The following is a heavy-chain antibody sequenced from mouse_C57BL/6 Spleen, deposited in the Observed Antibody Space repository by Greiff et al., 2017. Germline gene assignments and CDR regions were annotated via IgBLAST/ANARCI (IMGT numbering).Heavy chain of an antibody. D-gene: IGHD2-4*01. CDR3: TSYDYDHY. V-gene: IGHV14-4*01. CDR1: GFNIKDDY. J-gene: IGHJ2*01. Sequence: DVQLQESGAELVRPGASVKLSCTASGFNIKDDYMHWVKQRPEQGLEWIGWIDPENGDTEYASKFQGKATITADTSSNTAYLQLRSLTSEDTAVYYCTSYDYDHYWGQGTTLTVSS. CDR2: IDPENGDT.